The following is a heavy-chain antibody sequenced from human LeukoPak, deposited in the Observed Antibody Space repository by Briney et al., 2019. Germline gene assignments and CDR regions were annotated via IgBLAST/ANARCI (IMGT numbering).Heavy chain of an antibody. V-gene: IGHV3-33*01. J-gene: IGHJ5*02. CDR3: ARGWYYDILAGPQGADL. D-gene: IGHD3-9*01. CDR1: GFTFSSYG. Sequence: GRSLRLSCAASGFTFSSYGLHWVRQAPGKGLEWVAVIWYDGSDKYYADSAKGRFTISRDDSRHTLYLQMNSLRAEDSAVYYCARGWYYDILAGPQGADLWGQGTLVIVSS. CDR2: IWYDGSDK.